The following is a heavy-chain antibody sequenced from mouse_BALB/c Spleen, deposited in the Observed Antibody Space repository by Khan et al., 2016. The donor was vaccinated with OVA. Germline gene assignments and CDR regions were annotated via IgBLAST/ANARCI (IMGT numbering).Heavy chain of an antibody. CDR2: IIYTGST. V-gene: IGHV3-8*02. CDR1: GDSITSGY. J-gene: IGHJ3*02. D-gene: IGHD2-14*01. Sequence: VQLQESGPSLVKPSQTLSLTCSVTGDSITSGYWNWIRKFPGNKLEYMGYIIYTGSTYYNPSLKSRISITRLTSKNPYYLQLSSVTDETTATYYCARSTYRFAFGYGGQGTLVTVSA. CDR3: ARSTYRFAFGY.